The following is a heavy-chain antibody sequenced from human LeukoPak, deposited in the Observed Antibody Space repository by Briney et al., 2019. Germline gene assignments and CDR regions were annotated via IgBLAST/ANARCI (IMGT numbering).Heavy chain of an antibody. J-gene: IGHJ4*02. CDR3: AKKGVAVTSTGSYFDY. Sequence: GGSLRLSCAASGFNFDDYTMHWVRQPPGKGLEWVSLISWDGSTTYYAHSVKGRFTISRDNSKDSLYLQMNSLRTEDTAFYYCAKKGVAVTSTGSYFDYWGQGTLVTVSS. V-gene: IGHV3-43*01. CDR1: GFNFDDYT. CDR2: ISWDGSTT. D-gene: IGHD6-19*01.